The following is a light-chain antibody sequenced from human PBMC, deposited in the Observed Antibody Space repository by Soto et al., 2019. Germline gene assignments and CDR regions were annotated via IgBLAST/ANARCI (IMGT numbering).Light chain of an antibody. J-gene: IGKJ2*01. Sequence: DIQLTQSPSFLSASVGDRVTITCRASQGINHYLAWYQQKPGKAPKFLIYVASTLQSGVPSRLSGSGSGTEFTLTISSLQPEDFATYYCQQFNSYPYTFGQGTKLEIK. CDR2: VAS. CDR3: QQFNSYPYT. V-gene: IGKV1-9*01. CDR1: QGINHY.